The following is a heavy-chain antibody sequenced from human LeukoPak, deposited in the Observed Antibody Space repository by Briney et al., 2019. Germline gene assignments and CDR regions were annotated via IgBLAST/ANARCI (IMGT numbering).Heavy chain of an antibody. Sequence: GGSLRLSCAASGFTFSSYAMSWVRQAPGKGLEWVSAISGSGGSTYYADSVKGRFTISRDNSKNTLYLQMNSLRAEDTAVYYCAKELFPHIVVVPAVMGDAFDIWGQGTMVTVSS. CDR1: GFTFSSYA. J-gene: IGHJ3*02. D-gene: IGHD2-2*01. CDR2: ISGSGGST. CDR3: AKELFPHIVVVPAVMGDAFDI. V-gene: IGHV3-23*01.